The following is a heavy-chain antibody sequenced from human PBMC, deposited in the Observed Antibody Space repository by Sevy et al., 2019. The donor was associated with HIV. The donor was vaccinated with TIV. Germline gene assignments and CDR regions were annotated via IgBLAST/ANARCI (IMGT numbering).Heavy chain of an antibody. CDR3: ATPRSDWEPFGY. CDR1: DFTFSTSE. J-gene: IGHJ4*02. Sequence: GGSLTVSCVVSDFTFSTSEFNWVRQAPGSGLEWLLYISASGTTIYYADSVKGRFTISRDNAKKSLFLQMNSLRVEDTGTYYCATPRSDWEPFGYWGQGTLVTVSS. CDR2: ISASGTTI. V-gene: IGHV3-48*03. D-gene: IGHD1-26*01.